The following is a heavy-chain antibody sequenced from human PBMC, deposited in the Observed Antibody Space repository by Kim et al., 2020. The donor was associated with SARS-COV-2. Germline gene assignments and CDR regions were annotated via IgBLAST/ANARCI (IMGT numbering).Heavy chain of an antibody. Sequence: SETLSLTCTVSGDSISSYYWSWIRQPAGKGLEWIGRIYATGNTNYNPSLKSRVTMSIDTSKNQFSLTLTSVTAAGTAVYYCAGRSSGHNYFDYWGQGTLVTVSS. CDR1: GDSISSYY. CDR3: AGRSSGHNYFDY. J-gene: IGHJ4*02. CDR2: IYATGNT. V-gene: IGHV4-4*07. D-gene: IGHD6-25*01.